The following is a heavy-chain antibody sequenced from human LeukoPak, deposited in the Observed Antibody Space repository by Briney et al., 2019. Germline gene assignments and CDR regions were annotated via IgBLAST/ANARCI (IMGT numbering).Heavy chain of an antibody. Sequence: ASVKVSCKASGYTFTDFYMHLLRHAPGQGLEWMGWINPKSGGTRYAQRFQGRVTMTRDTSISTSYMEVSRLIYDDTAVYYCAREAGDNAYDVWGQGTMVTVSS. D-gene: IGHD2-21*01. CDR1: GYTFTDFY. J-gene: IGHJ3*01. CDR2: INPKSGGT. CDR3: AREAGDNAYDV. V-gene: IGHV1-2*02.